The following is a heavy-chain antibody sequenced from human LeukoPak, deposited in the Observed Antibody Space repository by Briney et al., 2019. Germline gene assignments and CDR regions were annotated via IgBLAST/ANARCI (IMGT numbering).Heavy chain of an antibody. CDR3: ARAVGHCSTTSCYAWLDP. V-gene: IGHV3-21*01. J-gene: IGHJ5*02. D-gene: IGHD2-2*01. Sequence: GGSLRLSCAASGFTFSSYSMSWVRQAPGKGLEWVSSITFGSTYIYYADSVKGRFTISRDNAKNSLYLQLNSLRAEDTAVYYCARAVGHCSTTSCYAWLDPWGQGTLVTVSS. CDR2: ITFGSTYI. CDR1: GFTFSSYS.